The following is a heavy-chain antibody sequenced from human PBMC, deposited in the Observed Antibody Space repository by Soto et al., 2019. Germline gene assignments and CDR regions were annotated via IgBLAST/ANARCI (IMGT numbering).Heavy chain of an antibody. CDR1: GDSFSSGDYY. CDR3: ARRPTVDHDAFDI. Sequence: QVQLQESGPGLVKPSQTLTLTCTVSGDSFSSGDYYWSWIRQPPGKGLEWIGYIYYSGSTYYNPSLKSRVTISVDTSKNQFSLKLSSVTAADTAVYFCARRPTVDHDAFDIWGQGTMVTLSS. D-gene: IGHD2-21*01. J-gene: IGHJ3*02. V-gene: IGHV4-30-4*01. CDR2: IYYSGST.